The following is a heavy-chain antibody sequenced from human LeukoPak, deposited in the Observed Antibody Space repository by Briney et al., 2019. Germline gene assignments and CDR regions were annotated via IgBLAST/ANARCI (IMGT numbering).Heavy chain of an antibody. CDR3: ASGRVITFGGVIVMPFGPRAPKFDY. CDR2: MKPNRGNT. CDR1: GYTFTSYD. D-gene: IGHD3-16*02. Sequence: ASVKVSCKASGYTFTSYDINWVRQATGQGLEWMGWMKPNRGNTGYAQKFQGRVTMTRNTSISTAYMELSSLRSEDTAVYYGASGRVITFGGVIVMPFGPRAPKFDYWGQGTLVTVSS. J-gene: IGHJ4*02. V-gene: IGHV1-8*01.